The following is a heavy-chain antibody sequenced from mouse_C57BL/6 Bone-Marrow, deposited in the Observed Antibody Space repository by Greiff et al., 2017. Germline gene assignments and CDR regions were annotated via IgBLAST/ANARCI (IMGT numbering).Heavy chain of an antibody. CDR1: GYTFTSYC. CDR3: ARYGDYYGNYLDY. CDR2: IFPRSGST. D-gene: IGHD2-1*01. V-gene: IGHV1-66*01. Sequence: QVQLQQSGAELVKPGASVKLSCKASGYTFTSYCIHWVKQRPGQGLEWIGGIFPRSGSTNYNEKFKGKATLTADKSSSTAYMQLSSLTSEDSAVYYCARYGDYYGNYLDYWGQGTLVTVSA. J-gene: IGHJ3*01.